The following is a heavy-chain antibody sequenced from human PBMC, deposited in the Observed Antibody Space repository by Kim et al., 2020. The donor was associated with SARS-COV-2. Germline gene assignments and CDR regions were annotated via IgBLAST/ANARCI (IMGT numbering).Heavy chain of an antibody. CDR3: ARGLGDY. J-gene: IGHJ4*02. Sequence: SGGGTYYADSVKGRFTISRDNPENTLYLQMTSLTAEDTAVYYCARGLGDYWGQGALVTVSS. V-gene: IGHV3-66*01. D-gene: IGHD4-17*01. CDR2: SGGGT.